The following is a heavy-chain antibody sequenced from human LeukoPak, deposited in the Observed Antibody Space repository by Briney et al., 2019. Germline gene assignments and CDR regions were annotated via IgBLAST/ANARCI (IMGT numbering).Heavy chain of an antibody. CDR1: GGSFSGYY. CDR2: INHSGTT. J-gene: IGHJ5*02. CDR3: ARGFCGDYVMFVP. Sequence: SETLSLTCGVHGGSFSGYYWSWIRQPPGKALEGIGEINHSGTTNYNPALKSRVPISIDPSKNQFSPKLSSVTAADTAVYYCARGFCGDYVMFVPWGEGTLVTVSS. V-gene: IGHV4-34*01. D-gene: IGHD4-17*01.